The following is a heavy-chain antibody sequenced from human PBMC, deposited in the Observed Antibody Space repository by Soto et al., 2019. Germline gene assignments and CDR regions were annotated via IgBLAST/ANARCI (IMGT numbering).Heavy chain of an antibody. J-gene: IGHJ3*02. CDR1: GXTVSSNE. V-gene: IGHV3-53*01. D-gene: IGHD6-19*01. Sequence: GSLRPSCAASGXTVSSNEMSWVRQAPGRGLELVSFIYSGGSTYYADSWKCRFTISIYNSKNTLYLQMNSLRADDTAVYYCAREASSGWSGGDDAFDIWGQGTMGTVSS. CDR2: IYSGGST. CDR3: AREASSGWSGGDDAFDI.